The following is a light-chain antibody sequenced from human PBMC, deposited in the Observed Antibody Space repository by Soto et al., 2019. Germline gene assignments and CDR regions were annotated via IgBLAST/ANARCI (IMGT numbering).Light chain of an antibody. V-gene: IGKV3-15*01. J-gene: IGKJ1*01. CDR2: GAS. Sequence: VVMTQSPDTLSVSPGERATLSCRASQSVSSNLAWYQQKLGQAPRLLIYGASTRATGISARISGSGSGTEFTLTISSLQSEDFAIYYCQQYNNWPRTFGQGTKVDIK. CDR1: QSVSSN. CDR3: QQYNNWPRT.